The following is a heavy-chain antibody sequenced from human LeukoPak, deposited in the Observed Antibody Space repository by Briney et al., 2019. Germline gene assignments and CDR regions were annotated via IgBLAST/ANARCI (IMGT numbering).Heavy chain of an antibody. CDR2: IYSGGST. V-gene: IGHV3-53*01. CDR3: ARDSDYGDYYYYGMDV. CDR1: GLTFSSYS. J-gene: IGHJ6*02. D-gene: IGHD4-17*01. Sequence: PGGSLRLSCAASGLTFSSYSMSWVRQAPGKGLEWVSVIYSGGSTYYADSVKGRFTISRDNSKNTLYLQMNSLRAEDTAVYYCARDSDYGDYYYYGMDVWGQGTTVTVSS.